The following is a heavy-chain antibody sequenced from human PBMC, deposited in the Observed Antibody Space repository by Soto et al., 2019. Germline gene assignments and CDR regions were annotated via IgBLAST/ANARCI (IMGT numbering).Heavy chain of an antibody. CDR1: GYTFTSYG. D-gene: IGHD6-13*01. V-gene: IGHV1-18*01. Sequence: ASVKVSCKASGYTFTSYGISWVRQAPGQGLEWMGWISAYNGNTNYAQKLQGRVTMTTDTSTSTAYMELRSLRSDDTAVYYCARLDSSSWYSTNYWFDPWGQGTLVTVSS. J-gene: IGHJ5*02. CDR3: ARLDSSSWYSTNYWFDP. CDR2: ISAYNGNT.